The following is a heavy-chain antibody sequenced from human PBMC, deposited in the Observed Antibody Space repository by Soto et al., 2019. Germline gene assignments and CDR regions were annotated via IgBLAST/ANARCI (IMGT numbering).Heavy chain of an antibody. CDR2: ISSSSSYI. CDR1: GFTFSSYS. V-gene: IGHV3-21*01. Sequence: EVQLVESGGGLVKPGGSLRLSCAASGFTFSSYSMNWVRQAPGKGLEWVSPISSSSSYIYYADSVKGRFTISRDNAKNSLYLQMNSLSAEDTAVYYCARDRHYYDSSGDPKPFDYWGQGTLVTVSS. J-gene: IGHJ4*02. CDR3: ARDRHYYDSSGDPKPFDY. D-gene: IGHD3-22*01.